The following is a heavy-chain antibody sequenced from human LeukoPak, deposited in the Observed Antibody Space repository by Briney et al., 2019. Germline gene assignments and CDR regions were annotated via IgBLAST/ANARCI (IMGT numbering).Heavy chain of an antibody. J-gene: IGHJ5*02. D-gene: IGHD6-13*01. CDR2: IYYSGST. CDR1: GGSISSSSYY. V-gene: IGHV4-39*02. Sequence: SETLSLTCTVSGGSISSSSYYWGWIRQPPGKGLEWIGSIYYSGSTYYNPSLKSRVTISVDTSKNQFFLKLSSVTAADTAVYYCAREGGSSWYRGGFDPWSQGTLVTVSS. CDR3: AREGGSSWYRGGFDP.